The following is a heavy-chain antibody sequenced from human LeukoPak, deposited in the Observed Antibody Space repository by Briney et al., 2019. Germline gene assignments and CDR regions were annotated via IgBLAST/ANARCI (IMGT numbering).Heavy chain of an antibody. J-gene: IGHJ4*02. Sequence: GGSLRLSCAASGFSFSGHWMHWARQLPGKGLVWVSRISPTGSTTSYADSVKGRFTVSRDNAKNTLYLQVNNQRAEDTAVYYCARGPSSNWSGLDFWGQGTLLTVSS. V-gene: IGHV3-74*01. CDR3: ARGPSSNWSGLDF. D-gene: IGHD6-13*01. CDR1: GFSFSGHW. CDR2: ISPTGSTT.